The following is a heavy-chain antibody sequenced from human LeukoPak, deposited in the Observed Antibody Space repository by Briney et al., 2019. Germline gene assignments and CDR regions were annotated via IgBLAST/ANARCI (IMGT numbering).Heavy chain of an antibody. D-gene: IGHD6-19*01. CDR1: GYTFTSYA. Sequence: GASVKVSCKASGYTFTSYAMHWLRQAPGQRLEWMGWINAGNGNTKYSQKSQGRVTITRDTSASTAYMELSSLRSEDTAVYYCARVPFQWPIDYWGQGTLVTVSS. CDR3: ARVPFQWPIDY. CDR2: INAGNGNT. J-gene: IGHJ4*02. V-gene: IGHV1-3*01.